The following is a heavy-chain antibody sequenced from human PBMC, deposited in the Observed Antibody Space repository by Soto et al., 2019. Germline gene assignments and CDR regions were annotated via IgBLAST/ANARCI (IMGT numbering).Heavy chain of an antibody. J-gene: IGHJ6*02. V-gene: IGHV4-31*03. CDR1: GGSISSGGYY. Sequence: SETLSLTCTVSGGSISSGGYYWSWIRQHPGKGLEWIGYIYYSGSTYYNPSLKSRVTISVDTSKNQFSLKLSSVTAADTAVYYCARDLSGKVDILTSSGMDVWGQGTTVTVSS. D-gene: IGHD3-9*01. CDR2: IYYSGST. CDR3: ARDLSGKVDILTSSGMDV.